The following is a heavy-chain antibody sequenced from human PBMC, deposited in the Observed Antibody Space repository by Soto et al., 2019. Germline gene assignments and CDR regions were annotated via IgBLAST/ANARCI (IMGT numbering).Heavy chain of an antibody. CDR3: ASQVGNNY. Sequence: EVQLVESGGGLVQPGGSLRLSCAASGFTCSSDWMHWVRQVPGKGLVWVSRINYDGSSTYYADSVKGRFTISRDNAKTTLYLQMNSLRDEDTAVYYCASQVGNNYWGQGTLVTVSS. CDR1: GFTCSSDW. D-gene: IGHD1-26*01. J-gene: IGHJ4*02. V-gene: IGHV3-74*01. CDR2: INYDGSST.